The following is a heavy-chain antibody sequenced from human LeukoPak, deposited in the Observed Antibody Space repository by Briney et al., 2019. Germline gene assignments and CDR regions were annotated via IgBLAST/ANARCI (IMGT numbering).Heavy chain of an antibody. J-gene: IGHJ4*02. CDR3: ARVGIQVSAIDEFDY. V-gene: IGHV3-13*01. CDR2: IGIRGDT. CDR1: GFTFIDYD. D-gene: IGHD2-21*02. Sequence: GGSLRLSCAASGFTFIDYDMHWVRQVIGKGLEWVSAIGIRGDTHYSGSVKSRFTISRENAESSLYLQMISLRAEDTAVYYCARVGIQVSAIDEFDYWGQGALVT.